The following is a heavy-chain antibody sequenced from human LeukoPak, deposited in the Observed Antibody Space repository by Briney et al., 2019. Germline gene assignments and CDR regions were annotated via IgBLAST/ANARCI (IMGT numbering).Heavy chain of an antibody. Sequence: QPGGSLRLSCAASGFTFSSYGLHWVRQAPGKGLEWVAVIWYDGSNKHYADSVKGRFTISRDNSKNTLYLQMNSLRVEDTAVYYCARVPDVNGDYDYWGQGTLVTVSS. CDR2: IWYDGSNK. CDR1: GFTFSSYG. V-gene: IGHV3-33*01. D-gene: IGHD4-17*01. CDR3: ARVPDVNGDYDY. J-gene: IGHJ4*02.